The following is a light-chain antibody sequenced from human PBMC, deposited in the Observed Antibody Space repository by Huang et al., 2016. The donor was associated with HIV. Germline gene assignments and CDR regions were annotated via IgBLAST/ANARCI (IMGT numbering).Light chain of an antibody. V-gene: IGKV3-15*01. CDR3: QQYSGGYS. Sequence: EIVLTQSPATLSVSPGERATLSCRASQSVSNHLAWYQQRHGQAPRLLIYGASTRATGVPARFSGSGSGTEFTLTISGLQSEDFAVYYCQQYSGGYSFGQGTKVDIK. J-gene: IGKJ2*03. CDR1: QSVSNH. CDR2: GAS.